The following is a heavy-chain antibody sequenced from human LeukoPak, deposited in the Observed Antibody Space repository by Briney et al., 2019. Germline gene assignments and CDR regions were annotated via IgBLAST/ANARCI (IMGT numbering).Heavy chain of an antibody. Sequence: SETLSLTCAVYGGSFSGYYWSWIRQPPGKGLEWIGEINHSGSTNYNPSLKSRVTISVDTSKNQFSLKLSSVNAADTAVYYCASSGYSYGHNYYDYGMDLWGQGTTVTVSS. V-gene: IGHV4-34*01. J-gene: IGHJ6*02. D-gene: IGHD5-18*01. CDR3: ASSGYSYGHNYYDYGMDL. CDR2: INHSGST. CDR1: GGSFSGYY.